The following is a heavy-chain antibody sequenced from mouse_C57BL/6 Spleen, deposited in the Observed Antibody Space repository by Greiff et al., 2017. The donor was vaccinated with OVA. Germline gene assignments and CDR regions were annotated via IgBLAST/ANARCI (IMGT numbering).Heavy chain of an antibody. CDR1: GYAFSSSW. Sequence: QVQLKESGPELVKPGASVKISCKASGYAFSSSWMNWVKQRPGKGLEWIGRIYPGDGDTNYNGKFKGKATLTADKSSSTAYMQLSSLTSEDSAVYFCARFYYGSPPYAMDYWGQGTSVTVSS. D-gene: IGHD1-1*01. CDR3: ARFYYGSPPYAMDY. CDR2: IYPGDGDT. J-gene: IGHJ4*01. V-gene: IGHV1-82*01.